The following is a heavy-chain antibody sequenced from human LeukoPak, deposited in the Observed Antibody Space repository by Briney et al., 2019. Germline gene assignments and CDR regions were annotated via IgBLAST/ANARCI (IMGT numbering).Heavy chain of an antibody. V-gene: IGHV1-2*02. Sequence: ASVKVSCKASGYTFTGYYMHWVRQAPGQGLEWMGWINPNSGDTNYAQKFQGRVTMTRDTSISTAYMELSRLRSDDTAVYYCARGLIAAAGTFYYYYYYMDVWGKGTTVTVSS. J-gene: IGHJ6*03. CDR1: GYTFTGYY. D-gene: IGHD6-13*01. CDR2: INPNSGDT. CDR3: ARGLIAAAGTFYYYYYYMDV.